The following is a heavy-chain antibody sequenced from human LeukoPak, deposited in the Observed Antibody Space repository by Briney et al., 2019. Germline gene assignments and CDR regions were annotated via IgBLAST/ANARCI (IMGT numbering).Heavy chain of an antibody. Sequence: PSETLSLTCTVSGGSISSYYWTWIPQPAGKGLEWIGRLHTSGSTKHNPSLKCRVTMSVDTSNHQFPLNLNSVTAAHTALYCCARKTEVPGGRSWDFWGQGTLVTVSS. V-gene: IGHV4-4*07. D-gene: IGHD6-19*01. CDR3: ARKTEVPGGRSWDF. J-gene: IGHJ4*02. CDR2: LHTSGST. CDR1: GGSISSYY.